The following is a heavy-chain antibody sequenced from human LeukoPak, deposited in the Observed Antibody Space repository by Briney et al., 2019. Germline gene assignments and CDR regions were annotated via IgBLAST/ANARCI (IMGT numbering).Heavy chain of an antibody. CDR2: IYYSGST. V-gene: IGHV4-31*03. CDR3: ARVGAYNWFDP. D-gene: IGHD1-26*01. CDR1: GGSISSGGYY. Sequence: SETLSLTCTVSGGSISSGGYYWSWIRQHPGKGLEWMGYIYYSGSTYYNPSLKSRVTISVDTSKNRFSLKLSSVTAADTAVYYCARVGAYNWFDPWGQGTLVTVSS. J-gene: IGHJ5*02.